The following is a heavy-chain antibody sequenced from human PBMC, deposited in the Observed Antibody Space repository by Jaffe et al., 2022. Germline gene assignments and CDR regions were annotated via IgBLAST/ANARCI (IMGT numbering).Heavy chain of an antibody. Sequence: QVQLQQWGAGLLKPSETLSLTCAVYGGSFSGYYWSWIRQPPGKGLEWIGEINHSGSTNYNPSLKSRVTISVDTSKNQFSLKLSSVTAADTAVYYCASRRYSSGYYYVEVEGPYYFDYWGQGTLVTVSS. CDR1: GGSFSGYY. CDR3: ASRRYSSGYYYVEVEGPYYFDY. CDR2: INHSGST. V-gene: IGHV4-34*01. J-gene: IGHJ4*02. D-gene: IGHD3-22*01.